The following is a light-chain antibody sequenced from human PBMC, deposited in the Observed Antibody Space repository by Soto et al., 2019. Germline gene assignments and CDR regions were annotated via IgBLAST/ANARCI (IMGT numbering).Light chain of an antibody. CDR1: SGYSNYK. J-gene: IGLJ2*01. V-gene: IGLV9-49*01. Sequence: QLVLTQPPSASASLGASVTLTCTLSSGYSNYKVDWYQQRPGKGPRFVMRVGTGGIVGSKGDGFPDRFSVLGSGLNRYLTIKNIQEEDESDYHCGADHGSGSNFVVVFGGGTKLTVL. CDR3: GADHGSGSNFVVV. CDR2: VGTGGIVG.